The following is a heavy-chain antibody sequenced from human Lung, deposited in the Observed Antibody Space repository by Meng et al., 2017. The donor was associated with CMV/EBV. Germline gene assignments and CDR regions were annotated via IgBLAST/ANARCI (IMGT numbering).Heavy chain of an antibody. CDR2: IYSSGRT. V-gene: IGHV3-53*01. J-gene: IGHJ5*02. CDR1: GFTVTSYY. Sequence: GHLEDAGVGLIQAGGSLRLSCAASGFTVTSYYMHWVRQAPGKGLEWVSVIYSSGRTYYADSVKGRFTISRDNSKNTVDLQMNTLRAEDTAIYYCVRGPLLGWFDPWGQGALVTVSS. CDR3: VRGPLLGWFDP.